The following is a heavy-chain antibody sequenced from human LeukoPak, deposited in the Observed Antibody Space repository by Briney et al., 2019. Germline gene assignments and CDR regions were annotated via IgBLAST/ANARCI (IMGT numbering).Heavy chain of an antibody. Sequence: ASVKVSCKASGYTFTSYDINWVRQATGQGLEWMGWMNPNSGNTGYAQKFQGRVTMTRDTSISTAYMELSRLRSDDTAVYYCARSIRQRVGFADYWGQGTLVTVSS. CDR3: ARSIRQRVGFADY. V-gene: IGHV1-8*01. D-gene: IGHD6-25*01. J-gene: IGHJ4*02. CDR2: MNPNSGNT. CDR1: GYTFTSYD.